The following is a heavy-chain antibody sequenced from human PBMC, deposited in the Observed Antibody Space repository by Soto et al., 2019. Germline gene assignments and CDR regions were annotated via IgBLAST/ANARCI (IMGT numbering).Heavy chain of an antibody. CDR1: GGSFSGYY. CDR3: ARGPYSSSWRGWFDP. V-gene: IGHV4-34*01. Sequence: SETLSLTCAVYGGSFSGYYWSWIRQPPGKGLEWIGEINHSGSTNYNPSLKSRVTISVDTSKNQFSLKLSSVTAADTAVYYCARGPYSSSWRGWFDPWGQGTLVTVSS. J-gene: IGHJ5*02. CDR2: INHSGST. D-gene: IGHD6-13*01.